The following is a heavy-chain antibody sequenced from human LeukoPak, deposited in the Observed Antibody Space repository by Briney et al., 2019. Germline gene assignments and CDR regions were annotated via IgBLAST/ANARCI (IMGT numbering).Heavy chain of an antibody. CDR2: ISYDGSNK. J-gene: IGHJ4*02. CDR1: GFTFSSYG. Sequence: GRSLRLSCAASGFTFSSYGMHWVRQAPGKGLEWVAVISYDGSNKYYADSVKGRFTISRDNSKNTLYLQMNSLRAEDTAVYYRAKDESYCGGDCYAGGDWGQGTLVTVSS. D-gene: IGHD2-21*02. V-gene: IGHV3-30*18. CDR3: AKDESYCGGDCYAGGD.